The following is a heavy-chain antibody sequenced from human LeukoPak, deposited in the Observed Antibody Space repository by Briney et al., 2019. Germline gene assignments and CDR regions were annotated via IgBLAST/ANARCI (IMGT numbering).Heavy chain of an antibody. D-gene: IGHD3-10*01. CDR2: IYTSGGT. V-gene: IGHV4-4*07. Sequence: SETLSLTRTVSGGSISSYYWSWIRQPAGKGLEWIGRIYTSGGTTYNPSLKSRVTMSVDKSKNQLSLKLSSVTAADTAMYYCARDRPVGDYYGSGSYSLDYWGQGTLVTVSS. CDR1: GGSISSYY. J-gene: IGHJ4*02. CDR3: ARDRPVGDYYGSGSYSLDY.